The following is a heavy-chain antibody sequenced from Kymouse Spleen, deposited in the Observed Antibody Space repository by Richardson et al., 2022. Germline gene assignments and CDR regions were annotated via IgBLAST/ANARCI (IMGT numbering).Heavy chain of an antibody. D-gene: IGHD3-10*01. CDR3: ARMVRGVIFDY. V-gene: IGHV3-33*01. CDR2: IWYDGSNK. Sequence: QVQLVESGGGVVQPGRSLRLSCAASGFTFSSYGMHWVRQAPGKGLEWVAVIWYDGSNKYYADSVKGRFTISRDNSKNTLYLQMNSLRAEDTAVYYCARMVRGVIFDYWGQGTLVTVSS. J-gene: IGHJ4*02. CDR1: GFTFSSYG.